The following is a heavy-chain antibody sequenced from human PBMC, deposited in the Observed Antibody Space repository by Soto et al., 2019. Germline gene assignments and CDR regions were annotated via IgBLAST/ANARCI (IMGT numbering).Heavy chain of an antibody. Sequence: ASVKVSCKASGYTFTGYYMHWVRQAPGQGLEWMGWINPNSGGTNYAQKFKGWVTMTRDTSISTAYMELSRLRSDDTAVYYCARAPHVDTAMVAPFDYWGQGTLVTVSS. D-gene: IGHD5-18*01. V-gene: IGHV1-2*04. CDR2: INPNSGGT. CDR1: GYTFTGYY. J-gene: IGHJ4*02. CDR3: ARAPHVDTAMVAPFDY.